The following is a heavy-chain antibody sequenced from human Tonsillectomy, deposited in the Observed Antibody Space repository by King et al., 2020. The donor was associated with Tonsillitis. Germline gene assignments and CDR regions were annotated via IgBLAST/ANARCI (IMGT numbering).Heavy chain of an antibody. D-gene: IGHD3-3*01. CDR3: ARLNRGIRITIFGVVPPYFDY. CDR2: IYYSGST. Sequence: VQLQESGPGLVKPSQTLSLTCTVSGGSISSGDYYWSWIRQPPGKGLEWIGYIYYSGSTYYNPSLKSRVTISVDTSKNQFSLKLSSVTAADTAVYYCARLNRGIRITIFGVVPPYFDYWGQGTLVTVSS. V-gene: IGHV4-30-4*01. J-gene: IGHJ4*02. CDR1: GGSISSGDYY.